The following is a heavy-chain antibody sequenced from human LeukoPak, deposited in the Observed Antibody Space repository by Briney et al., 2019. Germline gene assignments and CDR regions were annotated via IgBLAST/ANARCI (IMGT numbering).Heavy chain of an antibody. J-gene: IGHJ4*02. CDR2: ISGSGGST. Sequence: GGSLRLSCAASGFTFSNYGMSWVRQAPGKGLEWVSAISGSGGSTYYADSVKGRFTISRDNSKNTLYLQMNSLRAEDTAVYYCAKDLLGYYDSSDSSGYWGQGTLVTVSS. CDR1: GFTFSNYG. CDR3: AKDLLGYYDSSDSSGY. D-gene: IGHD3-22*01. V-gene: IGHV3-23*01.